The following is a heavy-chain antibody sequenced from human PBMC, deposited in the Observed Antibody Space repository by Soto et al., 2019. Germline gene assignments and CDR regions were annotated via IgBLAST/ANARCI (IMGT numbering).Heavy chain of an antibody. CDR2: MYHSGIT. Sequence: SETLSLTCAVSGYSIRSGYFWGWIRQPPGKGLEWIGSMYHSGITYYNLSLKSRVTISVDTSKNQLSLKLSSATAADTAVYYCARSMYSTSAQLYYGMDVWGQGTTVPVSS. V-gene: IGHV4-38-2*01. J-gene: IGHJ6*02. D-gene: IGHD6-6*01. CDR1: GYSIRSGYF. CDR3: ARSMYSTSAQLYYGMDV.